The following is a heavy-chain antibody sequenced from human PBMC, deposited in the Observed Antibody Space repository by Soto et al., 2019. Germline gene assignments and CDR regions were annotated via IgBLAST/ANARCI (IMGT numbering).Heavy chain of an antibody. CDR2: IHGGGGAT. D-gene: IGHD1-1*01. V-gene: IGHV3-23*01. CDR3: AKFEGHPLEYWYLDF. Sequence: EVQLLESGGGLVQPGGSLRLSCAASGFTFSAYAMGWVRQAPGKGLEWVSTIHGGGGATHYADSVKDRFTISRDDSKNTLYAQMNSRRAEDTAVYYCAKFEGHPLEYWYLDFWGRGTLVTVSS. J-gene: IGHJ2*01. CDR1: GFTFSAYA.